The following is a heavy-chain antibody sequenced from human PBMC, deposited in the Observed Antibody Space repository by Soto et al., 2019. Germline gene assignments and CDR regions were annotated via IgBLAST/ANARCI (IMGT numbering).Heavy chain of an antibody. CDR3: ARDLMGYAMDV. D-gene: IGHD2-8*01. CDR2: ISSASSAI. CDR1: GFTFSSYH. J-gene: IGHJ6*02. V-gene: IGHV3-48*03. Sequence: GGSLRLSCAASGFTFSSYHMDWVRQAPGKGLEWVSYISSASSAIYYADSVKGRSTISRDNAKNSLFLQMNSLRAEDTAVYYCARDLMGYAMDVWGQGTTVTVSS.